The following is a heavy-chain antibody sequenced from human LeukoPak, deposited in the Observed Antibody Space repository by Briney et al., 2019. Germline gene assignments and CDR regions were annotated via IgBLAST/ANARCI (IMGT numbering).Heavy chain of an antibody. J-gene: IGHJ4*02. CDR1: GYTFTGYY. CDR3: GTLLSNGPFDY. V-gene: IGHV1-2*02. CDR2: IYPNSGAT. Sequence: VSSVKVSCKAPGYTFTGYYMHWVRQAPGQGLEWMGYIYPNSGATKYAQKFQGRVTMTRDTSISTAYMELSGLGSDDTAVYYCGTLLSNGPFDYWGQGSLVTVSS.